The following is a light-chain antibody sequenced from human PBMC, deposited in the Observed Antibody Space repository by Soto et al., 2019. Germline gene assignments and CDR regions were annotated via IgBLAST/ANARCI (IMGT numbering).Light chain of an antibody. CDR2: GAS. V-gene: IGKV3-15*01. J-gene: IGKJ4*01. Sequence: EVVMTQSPATVSVSPGEGVTLSCRASQTISNDLAWYQQKPGQAPRLLIYGASTRATGVPARFSGGGSGTEFTITISSMQSEDFAVDYCQQNNKWPPVTFGGGTKVEIK. CDR3: QQNNKWPPVT. CDR1: QTISND.